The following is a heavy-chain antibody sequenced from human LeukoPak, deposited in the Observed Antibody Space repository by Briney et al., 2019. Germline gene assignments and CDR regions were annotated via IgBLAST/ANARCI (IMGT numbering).Heavy chain of an antibody. CDR1: GYTFTSYA. CDR2: INAGNGNT. V-gene: IGHV1-3*01. Sequence: GASVKVSCKASGYTFTSYAMHWVRQAPGQRLEWMGWINAGNGNTKYSQKFQGRVTITRDTSASTAYTELSSLRSEDTAVYYCARDVWGVILAFDPWGQGTLVTVSS. CDR3: ARDVWGVILAFDP. J-gene: IGHJ5*02. D-gene: IGHD3-16*02.